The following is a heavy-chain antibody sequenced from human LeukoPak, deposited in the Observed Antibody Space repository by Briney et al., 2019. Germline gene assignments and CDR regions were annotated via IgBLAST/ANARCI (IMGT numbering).Heavy chain of an antibody. CDR2: IRISSSYI. J-gene: IGHJ4*02. D-gene: IGHD4-17*01. Sequence: PGGSLRHSCAASGLTLSSYSMNWVRQAPGKVLEWVASIRISSSYIYYADTVKCRFPISRDNAKNTLYLQMSSLRAGDTAVYYCARTNGDYNPHLGYYFDCWGEGSLFTVYS. CDR1: GLTLSSYS. V-gene: IGHV3-21*01. CDR3: ARTNGDYNPHLGYYFDC.